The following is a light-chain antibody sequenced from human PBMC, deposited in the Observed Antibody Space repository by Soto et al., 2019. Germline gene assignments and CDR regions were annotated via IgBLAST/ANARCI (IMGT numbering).Light chain of an antibody. CDR3: QQTYNPPRT. J-gene: IGKJ1*01. CDR1: ETIARY. Sequence: DIQLTHSPSSLSASVGDRVTITCRASETIARYLNWYQQKPGKAPNLLIYAASTLKSGFPSRFSGTGSGTDFTLTISRLQPEDFATYYCQQTYNPPRTFGQGTKVDIK. CDR2: AAS. V-gene: IGKV1-39*01.